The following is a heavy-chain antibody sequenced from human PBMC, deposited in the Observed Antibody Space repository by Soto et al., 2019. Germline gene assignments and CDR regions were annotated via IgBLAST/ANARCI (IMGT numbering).Heavy chain of an antibody. CDR2: IYYSGST. Sequence: QVQLQESGPGLVKPSETLSLNGTVSGGSISSYYWSWIRQSPGKGLEWIGYIYYSGSTNYNPSLKSRVTISVDTSTNPFSLKLSSVTAADTALYYCARGSSGWPPRLAYWGQGTLVTVSS. J-gene: IGHJ4*02. D-gene: IGHD6-19*01. CDR1: GGSISSYY. CDR3: ARGSSGWPPRLAY. V-gene: IGHV4-59*01.